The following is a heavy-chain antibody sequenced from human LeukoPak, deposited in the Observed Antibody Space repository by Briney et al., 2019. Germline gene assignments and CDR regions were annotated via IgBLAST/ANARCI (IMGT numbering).Heavy chain of an antibody. CDR2: ISSSSSYI. Sequence: PGGSLRLSCAASGFTFSSYSMNWVRQAPGKGLEWVSSISSSSSYIYYADSVKGRFTISRDNAKNSLYLQMNSLRAEDTALYYCAKSTVAVDILTGYGIDYWGQGTLVTVSS. J-gene: IGHJ4*02. V-gene: IGHV3-21*04. D-gene: IGHD3-9*01. CDR3: AKSTVAVDILTGYGIDY. CDR1: GFTFSSYS.